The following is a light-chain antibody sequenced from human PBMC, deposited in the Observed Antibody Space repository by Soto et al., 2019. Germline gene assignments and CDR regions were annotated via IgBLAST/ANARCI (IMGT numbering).Light chain of an antibody. CDR1: SSDVGGYNY. Sequence: QSVLTQPASVSGSPGQSITISCTGTSSDVGGYNYVSWYQQHPGKAPKLMFYDVSNRPSGVSNRFSGSKSGNTASLTISGLQAEDEADYYCSSYTSSLTPHVFRTGTNVTDL. J-gene: IGLJ1*01. CDR3: SSYTSSLTPHV. V-gene: IGLV2-14*01. CDR2: DVS.